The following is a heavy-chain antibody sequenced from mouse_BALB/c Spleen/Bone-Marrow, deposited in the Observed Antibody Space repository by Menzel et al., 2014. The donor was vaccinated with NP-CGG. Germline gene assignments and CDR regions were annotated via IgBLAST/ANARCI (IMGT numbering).Heavy chain of an antibody. Sequence: VQLQQSGPGLVAPPQSLSITCTVSGFSLTSYGVHWVRQPPGKGLEWLGVIWAGVSTNYNLALMSRLSISKHNSKSQVYLKMNCQQTDDRARYYCASGVGDSYAMDDWGQGTSVTVSS. CDR3: ASGVGDSYAMDD. CDR1: GFSLTSYG. J-gene: IGHJ4*01. V-gene: IGHV2-9*02. CDR2: IWAGVST.